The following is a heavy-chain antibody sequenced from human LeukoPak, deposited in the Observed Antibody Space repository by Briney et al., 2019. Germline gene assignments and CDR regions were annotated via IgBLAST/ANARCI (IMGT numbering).Heavy chain of an antibody. J-gene: IGHJ1*01. CDR3: AKDNRGGAPDIVVVPAALQH. CDR2: IRYDGSNK. D-gene: IGHD2-2*01. CDR1: GFTFSSYG. Sequence: GRSLRLSCAASGFTFSSYGMHWVRQAPGKGLEWVAFIRYDGSNKYYADSVKGRFTISRDNSKNTLYLQMNSLRAEDTAVYYCAKDNRGGAPDIVVVPAALQHWGQGTLVTVSS. V-gene: IGHV3-30*02.